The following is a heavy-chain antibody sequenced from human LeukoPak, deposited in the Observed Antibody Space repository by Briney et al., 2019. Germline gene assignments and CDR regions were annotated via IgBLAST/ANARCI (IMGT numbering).Heavy chain of an antibody. D-gene: IGHD3-10*01. CDR2: ISGSGGST. Sequence: GGSLRLSCAASGFTFISYSMNWVRQAPGKGLEWVSAISGSGGSTYYADSVKGRFTISRDNSKNTLYLQMNSLRAEDTAVYYCAKDQTRSPLLWFGELSPYYFDYWGQGTLVTVSS. J-gene: IGHJ4*02. CDR3: AKDQTRSPLLWFGELSPYYFDY. CDR1: GFTFISYS. V-gene: IGHV3-23*01.